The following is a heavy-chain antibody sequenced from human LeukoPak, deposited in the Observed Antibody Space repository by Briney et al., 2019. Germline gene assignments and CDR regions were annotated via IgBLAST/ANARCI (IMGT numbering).Heavy chain of an antibody. V-gene: IGHV1-2*02. CDR1: GYTFTYYY. CDR3: ARGTIGAADVY. D-gene: IGHD6-13*01. Sequence: VASLKVSCKTSGYTFTYYYIHWVRQPPGQGLEWMGWINPSRGGTNYAQNFQGRVTMTRDTSISTAYMERSSLRSDDTAVYYCARGTIGAADVYWGEGTLVTVSS. CDR2: INPSRGGT. J-gene: IGHJ4*02.